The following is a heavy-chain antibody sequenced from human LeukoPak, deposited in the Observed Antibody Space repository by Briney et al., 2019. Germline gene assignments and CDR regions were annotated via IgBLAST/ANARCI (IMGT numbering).Heavy chain of an antibody. J-gene: IGHJ6*02. CDR3: ARDTVTTFRFRDYYYYGMDV. D-gene: IGHD4-17*01. Sequence: GGSLRLSCAASGFTVSTNYMNWVRQAPGKGLEWVSVIYSGGSTYYADSVKGQFTISRDNSKNTLYLQMNSLRAEDTAVYYCARDTVTTFRFRDYYYYGMDVWGQGTTVTVSS. CDR1: GFTVSTNY. CDR2: IYSGGST. V-gene: IGHV3-53*01.